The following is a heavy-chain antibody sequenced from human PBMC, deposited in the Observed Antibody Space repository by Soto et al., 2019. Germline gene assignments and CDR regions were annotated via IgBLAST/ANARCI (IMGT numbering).Heavy chain of an antibody. Sequence: ASVKVSCKASGYTFTSYDINWVRQATGQGLEWMGWMNPNSGNTGYAQKFQGRVTMTRNTSISTAYMELSSLRSEDTAVYYCARNPDYGDYGRGYYYYYMGVWGKGTTVTVSS. J-gene: IGHJ6*03. V-gene: IGHV1-8*01. CDR2: MNPNSGNT. CDR1: GYTFTSYD. CDR3: ARNPDYGDYGRGYYYYYMGV. D-gene: IGHD4-17*01.